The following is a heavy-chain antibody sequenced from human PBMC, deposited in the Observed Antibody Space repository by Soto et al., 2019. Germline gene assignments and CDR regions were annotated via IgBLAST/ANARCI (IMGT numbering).Heavy chain of an antibody. Sequence: ASVKVSWKASGGAISIYALDWVRQAPGQGLEWMGWMIPNSGNAGYAQKFQGRVTMTRNTSISRAYMELSSLRSEDTAVYYCARGEEWELRDYYYGMDVWGQGTTVTV. CDR2: MIPNSGNA. D-gene: IGHD1-26*01. J-gene: IGHJ6*02. CDR3: ARGEEWELRDYYYGMDV. CDR1: GGAISIYA. V-gene: IGHV1-8*02.